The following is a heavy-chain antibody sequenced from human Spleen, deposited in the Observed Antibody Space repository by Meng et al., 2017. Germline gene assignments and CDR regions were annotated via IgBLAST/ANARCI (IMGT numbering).Heavy chain of an antibody. J-gene: IGHJ4*02. Sequence: SETLSLTCAVYGDSLSSYFWTWIRQPPGKGLEWIGYIDYSGSTNCNPSLKSRVTFSVDTSKSQFSLNLSSVTDADTAVYYCARGSFIAASGTHFDYWGRGTLVTVSS. D-gene: IGHD6-13*01. V-gene: IGHV4-59*12. CDR3: ARGSFIAASGTHFDY. CDR2: IDYSGST. CDR1: GDSLSSYF.